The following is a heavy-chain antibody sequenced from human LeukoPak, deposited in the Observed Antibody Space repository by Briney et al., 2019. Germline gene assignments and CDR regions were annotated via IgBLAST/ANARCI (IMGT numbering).Heavy chain of an antibody. CDR2: IYYSGST. D-gene: IGHD3/OR15-3a*01. J-gene: IGHJ5*02. CDR3: ARERPDFGGFDP. V-gene: IGHV4-59*01. CDR1: GGSLSSYY. Sequence: SETLSLTCTVSGGSLSSYYWSWIRQPPGKGLEWIGYIYYSGSTNYNPSLKSRVTISVDTSKNQFSLKLSSVTAADTAVYYCARERPDFGGFDPWGRETLVTVSS.